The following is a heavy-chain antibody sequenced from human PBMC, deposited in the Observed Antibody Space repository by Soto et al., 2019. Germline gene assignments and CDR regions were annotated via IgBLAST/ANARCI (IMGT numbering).Heavy chain of an antibody. V-gene: IGHV6-1*01. J-gene: IGHJ5*02. CDR3: ARGWFGELLPYNWFDP. D-gene: IGHD3-10*01. Sequence: QTLSLTCAISGDSVSSNSAAWNWIRQSPSRGLEWLGRTYYRSKWYNDYAVSVKSRITINPDTSKNQFSLQLNSVTPEDTAVYYCARGWFGELLPYNWFDPWGQGTLVTVSS. CDR1: GDSVSSNSAA. CDR2: TYYRSKWYN.